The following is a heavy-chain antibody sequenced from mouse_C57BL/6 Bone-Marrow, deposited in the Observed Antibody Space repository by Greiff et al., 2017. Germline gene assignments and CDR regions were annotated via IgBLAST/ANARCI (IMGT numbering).Heavy chain of an antibody. J-gene: IGHJ2*01. D-gene: IGHD3-3*01. V-gene: IGHV3-6*01. Sequence: DVKLVESGPGLVKPSQSLSLTCSVTGYSITSGYYWNWIRQFPGNKLEWMGYISYDGSNNYNPSLKNRISITRDTSKNQFFLKLNSVTTEDTATYYCAREGDVDYWGQGTTLTVSS. CDR2: ISYDGSN. CDR1: GYSITSGYY. CDR3: AREGDVDY.